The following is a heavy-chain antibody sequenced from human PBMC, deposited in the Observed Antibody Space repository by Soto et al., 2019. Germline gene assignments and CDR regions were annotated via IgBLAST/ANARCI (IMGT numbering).Heavy chain of an antibody. Sequence: ASVKVSCKASGYTFTSYYMHWVRQAPGQGLEWMGIINPSGGSTSYAQKFQGRVTMTRDTSTSTDYMELSSLRSEDTAVYYCARESDRAAAGRSDYYYGMGGWGQGTTVTVSS. CDR1: GYTFTSYY. CDR2: INPSGGST. CDR3: ARESDRAAAGRSDYYYGMGG. V-gene: IGHV1-46*01. J-gene: IGHJ6*02. D-gene: IGHD6-13*01.